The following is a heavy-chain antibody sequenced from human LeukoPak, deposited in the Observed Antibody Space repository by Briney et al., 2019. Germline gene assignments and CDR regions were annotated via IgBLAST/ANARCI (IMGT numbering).Heavy chain of an antibody. Sequence: PSETLSLTCTVSGGSISSYYWSWIRQPPGKGLEWIGYTYYSGSTNYNPSLKSRLTISVDTSKNQFSLKLSSVTAADSAVYYCARLQRVGNSGYYFDYWGQGTLVTVSS. V-gene: IGHV4-59*08. CDR1: GGSISSYY. J-gene: IGHJ4*02. CDR3: ARLQRVGNSGYYFDY. CDR2: TYYSGST. D-gene: IGHD3-22*01.